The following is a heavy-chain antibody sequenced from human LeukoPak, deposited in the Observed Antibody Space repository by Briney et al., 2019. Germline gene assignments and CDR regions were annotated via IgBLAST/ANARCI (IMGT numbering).Heavy chain of an antibody. Sequence: ASVKVSCKASGYMFNIYGISWVRQAPGQGLEWMGWISAFNGNTNYARNFQDRVTMTTDTSTSTADMELTSLRSDDTAVYYCARSPPSTGYDRFDTWGQGTLVTVSS. J-gene: IGHJ4*02. V-gene: IGHV1-18*01. D-gene: IGHD5-12*01. CDR2: ISAFNGNT. CDR1: GYMFNIYG. CDR3: ARSPPSTGYDRFDT.